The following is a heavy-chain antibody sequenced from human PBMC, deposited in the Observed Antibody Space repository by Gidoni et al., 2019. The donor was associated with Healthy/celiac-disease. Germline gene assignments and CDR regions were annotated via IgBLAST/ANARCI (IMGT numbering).Heavy chain of an antibody. Sequence: EVQLVESGGGLVKPGGSLRLSCAASGFTFSSYSMNWVRQAPGKGLEWVSSISSSSSYIYYADSVKGRFTISRDNAKNSLYLQMNSLRAEDTAVYYCARSRVAGPVHDAFDIWGQGTMVTVSS. V-gene: IGHV3-21*01. CDR1: GFTFSSYS. J-gene: IGHJ3*02. CDR2: ISSSSSYI. CDR3: ARSRVAGPVHDAFDI. D-gene: IGHD6-19*01.